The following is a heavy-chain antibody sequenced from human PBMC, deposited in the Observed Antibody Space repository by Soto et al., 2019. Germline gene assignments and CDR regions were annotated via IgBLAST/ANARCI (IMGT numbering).Heavy chain of an antibody. V-gene: IGHV4-59*01. CDR2: IYYSGST. Sequence: QVQLQESGPGLVKPSETLSLTCTVSGGSISSYYWSWIRQPPGKGLEWIGYIYYSGSTNYNPSLKRRVTRSVDTTKNQFSLKLSSVTAADTAVYYCARFGGGHKWLRDWDSLWGQGTLVTVSS. CDR3: ARFGGGHKWLRDWDSL. D-gene: IGHD5-12*01. CDR1: GGSISSYY. J-gene: IGHJ4*02.